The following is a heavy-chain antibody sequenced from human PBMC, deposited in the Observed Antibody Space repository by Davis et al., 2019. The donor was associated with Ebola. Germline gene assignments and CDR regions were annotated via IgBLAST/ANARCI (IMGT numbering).Heavy chain of an antibody. V-gene: IGHV4-59*08. J-gene: IGHJ4*02. CDR2: IYYSGST. CDR1: GGSISSYY. Sequence: SETLSLTCTVPGGSISSYYWSWIRQPPGKGLEWIGYIYYSGSTNYNPSLKSRVTISVDTSKNQFSLKLSSVTAADTAVYYCARQDIVLMDWGQGTLVTVSS. D-gene: IGHD2-8*01. CDR3: ARQDIVLMD.